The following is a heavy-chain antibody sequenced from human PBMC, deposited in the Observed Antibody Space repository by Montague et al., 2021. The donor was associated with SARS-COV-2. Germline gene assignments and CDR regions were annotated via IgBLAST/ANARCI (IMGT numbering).Heavy chain of an antibody. V-gene: IGHV4-34*01. CDR1: GRSFSGYY. Sequence: SETLSLTCTVSGRSFSGYYWTWIRQPPGKGLEWIGEINHSGSTNYNPSLKSRVTISVDTSKNQFSLKLRSVTAADAAVYYCARGQPPRITFGGIISYGLDVWGQGTTVTVSS. CDR2: INHSGST. D-gene: IGHD3-16*02. J-gene: IGHJ6*02. CDR3: ARGQPPRITFGGIISYGLDV.